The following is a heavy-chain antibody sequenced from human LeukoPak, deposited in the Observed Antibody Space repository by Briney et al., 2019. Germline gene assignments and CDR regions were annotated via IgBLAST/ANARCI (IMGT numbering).Heavy chain of an antibody. CDR3: AKRYSSGWGDAFDI. D-gene: IGHD6-19*01. V-gene: IGHV3-23*01. J-gene: IGHJ3*02. CDR2: ISGSGDST. Sequence: GGSLRLSCAASGFTFSNYAMRWVRQAPGKGLEWVSGISGSGDSTYYADSVKGRFTISRDNSKNTLYLQMNSLRAEDTAVYYCAKRYSSGWGDAFDIWGQGTMVTVSS. CDR1: GFTFSNYA.